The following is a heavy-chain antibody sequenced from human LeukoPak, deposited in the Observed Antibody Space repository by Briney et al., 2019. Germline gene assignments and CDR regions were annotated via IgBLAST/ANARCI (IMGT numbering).Heavy chain of an antibody. CDR1: GGSISSGGYY. D-gene: IGHD3-22*01. CDR3: ARYYDSSGYYYYYYGMDV. CDR2: IYYSGSI. V-gene: IGHV4-31*03. J-gene: IGHJ6*02. Sequence: SQTLSLTCTVSGGSISSGGYYWSWIRQHPGKGLEWIGYIYYSGSIYYNPSLKSRVTISVDTSKNQFSLKLSSVTAADTAVYYCARYYDSSGYYYYYYGMDVWGQGTTVTVSS.